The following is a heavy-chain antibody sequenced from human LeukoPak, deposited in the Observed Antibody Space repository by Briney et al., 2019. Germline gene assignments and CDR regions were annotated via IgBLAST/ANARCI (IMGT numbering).Heavy chain of an antibody. CDR1: VGTFINYA. D-gene: IGHD2-21*02. Sequence: ASVTVSCMASVGTFINYAIRWVRQAPGQGREWMGGRIPIFGTANYAQKFQGRVTLTADESTSTAYMELSSLRSEDTAVYYCAREHIVVVTAIRHAFDIWGQGTMVTVSS. V-gene: IGHV1-69*13. CDR3: AREHIVVVTAIRHAFDI. J-gene: IGHJ3*02. CDR2: RIPIFGTA.